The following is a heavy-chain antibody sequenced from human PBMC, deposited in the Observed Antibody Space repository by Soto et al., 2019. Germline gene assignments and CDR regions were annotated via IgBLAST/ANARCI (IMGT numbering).Heavy chain of an antibody. CDR2: ISYDGSNK. Sequence: GKGLEWVAVISYDGSNKFYAASVKGRFTISRDDSKNTLYLQMNSLRAEDTAVYYCAKARRGSCYSAADYWGQGTLVTVSS. CDR3: AKARRGSCYSAADY. D-gene: IGHD2-15*01. V-gene: IGHV3-30*18. J-gene: IGHJ4*02.